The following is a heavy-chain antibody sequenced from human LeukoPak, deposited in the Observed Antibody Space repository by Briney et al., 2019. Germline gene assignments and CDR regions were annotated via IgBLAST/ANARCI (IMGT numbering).Heavy chain of an antibody. D-gene: IGHD2-2*01. J-gene: IGHJ4*02. Sequence: SETLSLTCTVSGYSISSSYWSWIRQPAGKGLEWIGRFYASGSANYNPSLKSRVSMSVDTSKNQLSLKLTSVTAADTAVYYCARGGGASPSDYWGQGILVTVSS. CDR2: FYASGSA. CDR3: ARGGGASPSDY. V-gene: IGHV4-4*07. CDR1: GYSISSSY.